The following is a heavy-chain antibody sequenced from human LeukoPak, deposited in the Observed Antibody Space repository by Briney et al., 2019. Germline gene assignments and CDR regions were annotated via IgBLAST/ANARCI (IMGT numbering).Heavy chain of an antibody. Sequence: PSETLSLTCTVSGGSISSYYWSWIRQTPGKGLEWIGYIYYSGSTNYNPSLKSRVTISVDTSKNQFSLKLSSVTAADTAVYYCAREPLWFGDPLGWFDPWAREPWSPSPQ. CDR1: GGSISSYY. CDR3: AREPLWFGDPLGWFDP. D-gene: IGHD3-10*01. CDR2: IYYSGST. J-gene: IGHJ5*02. V-gene: IGHV4-59*01.